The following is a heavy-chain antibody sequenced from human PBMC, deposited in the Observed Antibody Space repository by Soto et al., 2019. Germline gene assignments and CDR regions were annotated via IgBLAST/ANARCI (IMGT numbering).Heavy chain of an antibody. CDR2: ISGSGGST. V-gene: IGHV3-23*01. CDR1: GFTFSSYA. Sequence: EVQLLESGGGLVQPGGSLRLSCAASGFTFSSYAMSWVRQAPGKGLEWVSAISGSGGSTYYADSVKGRFTISRDNSKNSLDLQMNSLRAEDTAVYYCAKDARGLRFGGGEYFDYWGQGTLVTVSS. CDR3: AKDARGLRFGGGEYFDY. D-gene: IGHD5-12*01. J-gene: IGHJ4*02.